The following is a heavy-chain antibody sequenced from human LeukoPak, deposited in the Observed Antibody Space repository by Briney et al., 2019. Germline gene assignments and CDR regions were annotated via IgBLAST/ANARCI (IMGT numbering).Heavy chain of an antibody. J-gene: IGHJ2*01. CDR3: ARESDCSSTSCYSWYSDL. D-gene: IGHD2-2*02. CDR1: GGSISSGDYY. CDR2: IYYSGNT. V-gene: IGHV4-30-4*01. Sequence: SETLSLTCTVSGGSISSGDYYWSWIRQPPGKGLEWIGYIYYSGNTYYNPSLKSRVTISVDTSKNQFSLKLSSVTAADTAVYYCARESDCSSTSCYSWYSDLWGRGTLVTVSS.